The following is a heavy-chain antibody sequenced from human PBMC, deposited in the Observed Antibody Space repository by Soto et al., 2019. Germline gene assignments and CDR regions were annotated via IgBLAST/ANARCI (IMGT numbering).Heavy chain of an antibody. J-gene: IGHJ6*02. CDR1: GGSVSSGSYY. Sequence: PXETLSLTCTVAGGSVSSGSYYWSWIRQPPGKGLEWIGYIYYSGSTNYNPSLKSRVTISVDTSKNQFSLKLSSVTAADTAVYYCARGGRYCSSTSCYYYGMDVWGQGTTVTVSS. D-gene: IGHD2-2*01. V-gene: IGHV4-61*01. CDR2: IYYSGST. CDR3: ARGGRYCSSTSCYYYGMDV.